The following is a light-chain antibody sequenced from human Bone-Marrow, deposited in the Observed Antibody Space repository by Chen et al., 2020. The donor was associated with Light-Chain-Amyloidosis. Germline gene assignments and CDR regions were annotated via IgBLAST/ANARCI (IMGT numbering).Light chain of an antibody. CDR3: QQFNSYRFT. V-gene: IGKV1-9*01. J-gene: IGKJ3*01. Sequence: DSQLSQSPSFLSASVGDRVTITCRASQGISSYLAWYQQKPGKAPKLLIYAASTLQSGVPSRFSGSGSFPEFTLPISSLQPEDFATYYCQQFNSYRFTFGPGTKVDIK. CDR1: QGISSY. CDR2: AAS.